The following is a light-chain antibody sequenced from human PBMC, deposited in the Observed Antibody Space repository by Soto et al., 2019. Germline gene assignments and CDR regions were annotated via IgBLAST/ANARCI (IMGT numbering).Light chain of an antibody. CDR1: QSVSTRS. J-gene: IGKJ1*01. V-gene: IGKV3-20*01. Sequence: EIVLTQSPGTLSLSPGERATLSCRASQSVSTRSLAWYQQKPGQAPRLLISGASSRSADIPDRFSGSGSGTDCTLTINRLEPEDFAVYYCQQYDSSPRTFGQGTKVE. CDR3: QQYDSSPRT. CDR2: GAS.